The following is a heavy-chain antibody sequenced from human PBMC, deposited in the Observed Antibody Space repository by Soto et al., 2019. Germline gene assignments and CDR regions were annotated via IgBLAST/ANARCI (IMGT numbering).Heavy chain of an antibody. CDR1: GGSISSRSHY. V-gene: IGHV4-39*01. J-gene: IGHJ4*02. CDR3: ATADGFGVVTPFFEY. CDR2: SYYRGST. Sequence: QLQLQESGPGLVKPSETLFLTCTVSGGSISSRSHYWGWIRQSPGKHLEWIGSSYYRGSTHYNPSLKPRVTISVDTSKNQVSLKVYSVTAADTAVYYCATADGFGVVTPFFEYWGQGILVTVSS. D-gene: IGHD3-3*01.